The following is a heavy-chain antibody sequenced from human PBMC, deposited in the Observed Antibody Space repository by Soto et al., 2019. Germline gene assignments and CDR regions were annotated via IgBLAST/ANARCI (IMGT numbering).Heavy chain of an antibody. Sequence: GRSLRLSCAVSGFTFSDYYMCWIRQAPGKGLEWVSYIGSSGSPIYYADSVKGRFTISRDNAKNSLYLQINSLRAEDTAVYFCARDRGGYLDYWGQGTLVTVSS. V-gene: IGHV3-11*01. CDR2: IGSSGSPI. D-gene: IGHD3-10*01. CDR3: ARDRGGYLDY. J-gene: IGHJ4*02. CDR1: GFTFSDYY.